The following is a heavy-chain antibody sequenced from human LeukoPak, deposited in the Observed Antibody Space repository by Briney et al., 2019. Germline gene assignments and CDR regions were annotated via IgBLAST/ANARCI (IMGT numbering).Heavy chain of an antibody. J-gene: IGHJ4*02. CDR2: INPSGGST. Sequence: ASVKVSCKAFGYTFTSNYMHWVRQAPGQGLEWMGIINPSGGSTSYAQKFQGRVTMTRDTSTSTVYMELSSLRSEDTAVYYCARDAAYYDSSGYYGAEDYWGQGTLVTVSS. D-gene: IGHD3-22*01. CDR1: GYTFTSNY. V-gene: IGHV1-46*01. CDR3: ARDAAYYDSSGYYGAEDY.